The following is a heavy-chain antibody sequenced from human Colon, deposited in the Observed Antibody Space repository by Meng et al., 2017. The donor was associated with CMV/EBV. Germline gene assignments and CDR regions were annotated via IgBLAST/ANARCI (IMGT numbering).Heavy chain of an antibody. CDR2: SNAGNGNT. J-gene: IGHJ5*02. V-gene: IGHV1-3*02. Sequence: ASVKVSCKASGYTFTSYAMHWVRQAPGQRLEWMGWSNAGNGNTKYSQEFQGRVTITRDTSASTAYMELRSLRSDDTAMYYCARDPYNKNWFDPWGQGTQVTVSS. CDR3: ARDPYNKNWFDP. D-gene: IGHD5-24*01. CDR1: GYTFTSYA.